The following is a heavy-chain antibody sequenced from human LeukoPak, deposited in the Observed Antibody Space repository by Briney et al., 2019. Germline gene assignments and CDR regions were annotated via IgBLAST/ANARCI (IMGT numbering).Heavy chain of an antibody. V-gene: IGHV3-49*04. CDR3: SRVIATADY. J-gene: IGHJ4*02. Sequence: GRSLRLSCTASGFTCGDYAMSWVRQAPWKGLEWVGFIRSKAYGGTTEYAASVKGRFTISRDDSKSIAYLQMNSLKIEDTAVYYCSRVIATADYWGQGALVTVSS. CDR2: IRSKAYGGTT. CDR1: GFTCGDYA. D-gene: IGHD6-13*01.